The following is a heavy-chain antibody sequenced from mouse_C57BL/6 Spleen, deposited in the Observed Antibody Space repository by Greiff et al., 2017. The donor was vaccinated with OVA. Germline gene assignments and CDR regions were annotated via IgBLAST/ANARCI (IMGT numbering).Heavy chain of an antibody. CDR3: TRDNYYGSSSFDY. Sequence: VQLQQSGAELVRPGASVTLSCKASGYTFTDYEMHWVKQTPVHGLEWIGAIDPETGGTAYTQKFTGKAILTADNSSSTAYMELRSLTSEDSAVYYGTRDNYYGSSSFDYWGQGTTLTVSS. CDR2: IDPETGGT. CDR1: GYTFTDYE. D-gene: IGHD1-1*01. J-gene: IGHJ2*01. V-gene: IGHV1-15*01.